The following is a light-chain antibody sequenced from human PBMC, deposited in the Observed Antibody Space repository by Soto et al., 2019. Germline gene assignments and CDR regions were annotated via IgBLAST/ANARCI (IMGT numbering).Light chain of an antibody. CDR2: ENN. CDR3: GTWDSSLSAGV. V-gene: IGLV1-51*02. CDR1: SSNIGNNY. Sequence: QCVLTQPPSVSAAPGQKVTISCSGSSSNIGNNYVSWYQQLPGTAPKLLIYENNKRPSGIPDRFSGSKSGTSATLGITGLQTGDEADYYCGTWDSSLSAGVLGGGTKVTVL. J-gene: IGLJ2*01.